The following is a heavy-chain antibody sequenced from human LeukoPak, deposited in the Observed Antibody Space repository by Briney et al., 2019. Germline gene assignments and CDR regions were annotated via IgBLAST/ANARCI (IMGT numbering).Heavy chain of an antibody. J-gene: IGHJ4*02. Sequence: SETLSLTCTVSGYSISSGYYWGWIRQPPGKGLEWIGSIYHSGSTYYNPSLKSRVTMSVDTSKNQFSLKLSSVTAVDTAVYYCARKAYSSGWYVGDWGQGTLVTVSS. CDR3: ARKAYSSGWYVGD. V-gene: IGHV4-38-2*02. CDR1: GYSISSGYY. CDR2: IYHSGST. D-gene: IGHD6-19*01.